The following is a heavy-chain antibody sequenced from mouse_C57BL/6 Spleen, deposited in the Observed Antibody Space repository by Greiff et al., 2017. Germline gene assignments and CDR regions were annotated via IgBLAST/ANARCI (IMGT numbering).Heavy chain of an antibody. V-gene: IGHV1-69*01. CDR2: IDPSDSYT. Sequence: QVQLQQPGAELVMPGASVKLSCKASGYTFTSYWMHWVKQRPGQGLEWIGEIDPSDSYTNYNQKFKGKSTLTVDKSSSTAYMQLSSLTSEDSAVYYCARRYGSSWGYFDVWGTGTTVTVSS. CDR1: GYTFTSYW. J-gene: IGHJ1*03. CDR3: ARRYGSSWGYFDV. D-gene: IGHD1-1*01.